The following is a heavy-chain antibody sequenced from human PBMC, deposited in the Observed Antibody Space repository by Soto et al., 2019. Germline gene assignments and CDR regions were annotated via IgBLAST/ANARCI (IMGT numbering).Heavy chain of an antibody. D-gene: IGHD2-15*01. CDR1: GFSFSTYS. CDR2: ISSGSSYI. Sequence: EVQLVESGGGLVKPGGSLRLSCAASGFSFSTYSMNWVRQAPGKGLEWVSSISSGSSYIYYAESVKGRFTISRDNTKNSLFLQMNSLRDEDTAIYYCAGEEGYWDRMDVWGQGTTVTVSS. CDR3: AGEEGYWDRMDV. V-gene: IGHV3-21*02. J-gene: IGHJ6*02.